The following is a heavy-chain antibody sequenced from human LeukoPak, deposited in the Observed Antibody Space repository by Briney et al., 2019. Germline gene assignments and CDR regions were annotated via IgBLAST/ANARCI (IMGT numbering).Heavy chain of an antibody. CDR3: AREDGGGRTSTAMAVFDY. D-gene: IGHD5-18*01. CDR2: INPNSGGT. Sequence: GASVKVSCKASGYTFTGYYMHWVRQAPGQGLEWMGWINPNSGGTNYAQKFQGRVTMTRDTSISTAYMELSRLRSDDTAVYYCAREDGGGRTSTAMAVFDYWGQGTLVTVSS. J-gene: IGHJ4*02. V-gene: IGHV1-2*02. CDR1: GYTFTGYY.